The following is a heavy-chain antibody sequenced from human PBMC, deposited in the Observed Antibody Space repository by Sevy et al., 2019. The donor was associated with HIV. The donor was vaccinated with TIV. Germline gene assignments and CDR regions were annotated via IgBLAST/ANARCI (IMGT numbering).Heavy chain of an antibody. CDR1: GGTISSSSYR. CDR2: IYHTGAA. V-gene: IGHV4-39*01. J-gene: IGHJ4*02. CDR3: ARWYGNNFDY. D-gene: IGHD3-10*01. Sequence: SETLSLTCTVSGGTISSSSYRWGWIRQPPGKGLEWVGSIYHTGAADDNPSLKSRVTMSVDTSKNQFSLQVGSVTAADTAVYYCARWYGNNFDYWGQGALVTVSS.